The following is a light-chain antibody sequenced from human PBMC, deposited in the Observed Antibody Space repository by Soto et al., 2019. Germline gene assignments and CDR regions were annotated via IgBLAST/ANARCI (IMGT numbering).Light chain of an antibody. CDR3: SSYTSSSTGV. V-gene: IGLV2-14*01. CDR1: SSDVGGYNY. J-gene: IGLJ1*01. Sequence: QSALTQPASVSGSPGQSITISCTGTSSDVGGYNYVSWYQQHPGKAPKLMIYDVSNRPSGVSNRFSGSKSGNTASLTISGLEEEDEADYYCSSYTSSSTGVFGTGTKVNVL. CDR2: DVS.